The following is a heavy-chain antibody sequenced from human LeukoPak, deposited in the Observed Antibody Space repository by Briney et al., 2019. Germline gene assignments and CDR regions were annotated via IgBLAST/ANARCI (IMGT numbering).Heavy chain of an antibody. CDR3: ARSHSSWYCFDP. Sequence: ASVKVSCKASVYTFTKYYMHWVRQAPGQGLEWMGVIDPRGGSTTYAQKVQGRFTMTRDTSTSTVYMELRSLNSEDTAVYYCARSHSSWYCFDPCGQGTLVTVSS. CDR2: IDPRGGST. CDR1: VYTFTKYY. J-gene: IGHJ5*02. V-gene: IGHV1-46*01. D-gene: IGHD6-13*01.